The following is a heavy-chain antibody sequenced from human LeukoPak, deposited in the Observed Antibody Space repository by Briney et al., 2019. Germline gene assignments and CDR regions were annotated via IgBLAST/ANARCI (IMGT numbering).Heavy chain of an antibody. J-gene: IGHJ3*02. CDR1: GFTFSNFG. CDR3: AKSYDFWSGYVDAFDI. V-gene: IGHV3-23*01. Sequence: GGTLRLSCAASGFTFSNFGMTWVRQAPGKGLEWVSAISSSGGNTFYADSVKGRFTISRDNSKNTLYLQLNSLRAEDTAVYYCAKSYDFWSGYVDAFDIWGQGTMVTVSS. CDR2: ISSSGGNT. D-gene: IGHD3-3*01.